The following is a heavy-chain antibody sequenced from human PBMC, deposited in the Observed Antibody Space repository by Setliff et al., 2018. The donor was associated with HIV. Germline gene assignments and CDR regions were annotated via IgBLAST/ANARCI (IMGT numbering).Heavy chain of an antibody. Sequence: KASETLSLTCTVSGGSISNSRYYWSWIRQPPGKGLEWIGSIYYSGSTYYNPSLKSRVTISVDTSKNQFSLKLSSVTAADTAVYYCARDRLRPYSSSWYDARPVAPNYYYYYGMDVWGQGTTVTVSS. J-gene: IGHJ6*02. D-gene: IGHD6-13*01. V-gene: IGHV4-39*07. CDR2: IYYSGST. CDR1: GGSISNSRYY. CDR3: ARDRLRPYSSSWYDARPVAPNYYYYYGMDV.